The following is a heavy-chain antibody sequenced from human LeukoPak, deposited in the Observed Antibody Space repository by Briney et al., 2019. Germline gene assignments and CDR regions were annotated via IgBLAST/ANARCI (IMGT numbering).Heavy chain of an antibody. CDR2: ISGSGGST. Sequence: GGSLRLSCAASGFTFSTYAMSWVRQAPGKGLEWVSVISGSGGSTYYADSVKGRFTISRDNSKNTLHLQMNSLRAEDTAVYYCAKRKATYYYDSSGYYPLDPWGQGTLVTVSS. V-gene: IGHV3-23*01. CDR1: GFTFSTYA. CDR3: AKRKATYYYDSSGYYPLDP. D-gene: IGHD3-22*01. J-gene: IGHJ5*02.